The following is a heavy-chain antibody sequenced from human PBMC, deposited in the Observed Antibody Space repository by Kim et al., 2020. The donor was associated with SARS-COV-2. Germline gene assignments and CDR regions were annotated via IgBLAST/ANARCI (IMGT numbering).Heavy chain of an antibody. D-gene: IGHD1-26*01. J-gene: IGHJ4*02. CDR2: ISYDGSNK. V-gene: IGHV3-30*18. CDR3: AKSFSGSYFGYDY. Sequence: GGSLRVSCAASGFTFNTYGMHWVRQAPGKGLEWVAVISYDGSNKYYADSVKGRFTISRDNSKNTLYLQMNSLRIEDTAVYYCAKSFSGSYFGYDYWGQGTLVTVSS. CDR1: GFTFNTYG.